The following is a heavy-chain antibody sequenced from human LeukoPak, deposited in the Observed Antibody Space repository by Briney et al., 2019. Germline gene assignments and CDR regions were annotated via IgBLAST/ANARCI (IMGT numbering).Heavy chain of an antibody. V-gene: IGHV3-9*01. CDR2: ISWNSGSI. J-gene: IGHJ4*02. Sequence: PGGSLRLSCAASGFTFDDYAMHWVRQAPGKGLEWVSGISWNSGSIGYADSVKGRFTISRDNAKNSLYLRMNSLRAEDTALYYCAATSRMGYFDYWGQGTLVTVSS. CDR3: AATSRMGYFDY. CDR1: GFTFDDYA. D-gene: IGHD2-8*01.